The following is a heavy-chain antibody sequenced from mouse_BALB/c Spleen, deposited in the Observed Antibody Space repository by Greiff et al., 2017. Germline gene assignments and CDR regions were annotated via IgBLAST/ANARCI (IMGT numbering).Heavy chain of an antibody. D-gene: IGHD1-1*02. V-gene: IGHV14-3*02. CDR1: GFNIKDTY. Sequence: VQLQQSGAELVKPGASVKLSCTASGFNIKDTYMHWVKQRPEQGLEWIGRIDPANGNTKYDPKFQSKATITAHTSSNTAYLHLSSLTSEDTAVYYCARGGNPFAYWGQGTLVTVSA. CDR3: ARGGNPFAY. J-gene: IGHJ3*01. CDR2: IDPANGNT.